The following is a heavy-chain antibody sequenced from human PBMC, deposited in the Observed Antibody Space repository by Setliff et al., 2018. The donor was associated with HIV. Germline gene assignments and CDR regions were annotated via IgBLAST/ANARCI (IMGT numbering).Heavy chain of an antibody. CDR1: GGSVSSGGYY. Sequence: SETLSLTCTVSGGSVSSGGYYWSWIRQNPGKGLEWVGYIYYTGSTYYNPSLKSRVTISVDTSKNQFSLKLSSVTAADTAVYYCVRAGDYVWGRGNWLDPWGQGTLVTVSS. CDR2: IYYTGST. CDR3: VRAGDYVWGRGNWLDP. D-gene: IGHD3-16*01. J-gene: IGHJ5*02. V-gene: IGHV4-31*03.